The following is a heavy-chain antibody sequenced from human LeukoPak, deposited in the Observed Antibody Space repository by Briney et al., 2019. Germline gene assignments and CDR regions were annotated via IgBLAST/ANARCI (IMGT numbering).Heavy chain of an antibody. D-gene: IGHD2-8*01. Sequence: PGRSLRLSRAASGFTFSDYSLHWVRQAPGKGLEWVALISYNGNNEYYADSVKGRFTISRDSSKNTLYLQMNSLRVEDTAMYYCARRMDYIDYWGQGTLVTVSS. J-gene: IGHJ4*02. CDR3: ARRMDYIDY. CDR1: GFTFSDYS. CDR2: ISYNGNNE. V-gene: IGHV3-30-3*01.